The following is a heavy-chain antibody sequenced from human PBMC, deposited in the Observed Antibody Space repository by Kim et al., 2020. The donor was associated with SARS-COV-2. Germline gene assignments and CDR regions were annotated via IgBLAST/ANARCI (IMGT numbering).Heavy chain of an antibody. Sequence: YADCVKRRFTIYTDKSKNTRYLQMNSLRAEDTAVYYCAKEKSRIAALDYWGQGTLVTVSS. J-gene: IGHJ4*02. D-gene: IGHD6-13*01. V-gene: IGHV3-23*01. CDR3: AKEKSRIAALDY.